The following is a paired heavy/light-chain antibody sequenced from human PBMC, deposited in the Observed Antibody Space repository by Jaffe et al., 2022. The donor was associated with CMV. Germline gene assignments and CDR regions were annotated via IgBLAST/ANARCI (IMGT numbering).Light chain of an antibody. CDR3: QQYGASPLT. CDR2: DVS. J-gene: IGKJ4*01. CDR1: QSVSSNY. Sequence: VLTQSPGTLSLSPGERATLSCRASQSVSSNYLAWYQQKPGQAPRLLIYDVSSRATGIPDRFSGSGSGTDFTLTISRLEPEDFAVYYCQQYGASPLTFGGGTKVEIK. V-gene: IGKV3-20*01.
Heavy chain of an antibody. CDR2: INTGSSYI. V-gene: IGHV3-21*01. J-gene: IGHJ5*02. D-gene: IGHD3-16*02. CDR3: ARGPRNYLWGSYRPTNWFDP. CDR1: GFSFSSYS. Sequence: EVQLVESGGGLVTPGGSLRLSCAASGFSFSSYSMNWVRQAPGKGLEWVSSINTGSSYIFYADSVKGRFTISRDNAKNSLFLQMNSLRVEDTAVYYCARGPRNYLWGSYRPTNWFDPWGQGTLVTVSS.